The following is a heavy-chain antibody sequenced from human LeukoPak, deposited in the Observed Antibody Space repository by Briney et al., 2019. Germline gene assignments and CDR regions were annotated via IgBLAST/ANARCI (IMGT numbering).Heavy chain of an antibody. D-gene: IGHD5-24*01. CDR1: GYTFTSYY. V-gene: IGHV1-46*01. CDR3: AGSGDGYKGGAFDI. J-gene: IGHJ3*02. Sequence: GASVKVSCKASGYTFTSYYMHWVRQAPGQGLEWMGIINPSGGSTTYAQKFQGRVTMTRDKSTSTVYMELSSLRSEDAAVYYCAGSGDGYKGGAFDIWGEGTMVTVSS. CDR2: INPSGGST.